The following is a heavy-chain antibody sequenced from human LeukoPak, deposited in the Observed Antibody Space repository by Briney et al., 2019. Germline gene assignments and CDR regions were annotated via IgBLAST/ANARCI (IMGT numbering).Heavy chain of an antibody. CDR2: IYYSGST. V-gene: IGHV4-59*01. D-gene: IGHD3-3*01. CDR1: GGSISSYY. CDR3: ARGRNTIFGVVTHFSFDY. J-gene: IGHJ4*02. Sequence: SETLSLTCTVSGGSISSYYWSWIRQPPGKGLEWIGYIYYSGSTNYNPSLKSRVTISVDTSKNQFSLKLSSVTAADTAVYYCARGRNTIFGVVTHFSFDYWGQGTLVTVSS.